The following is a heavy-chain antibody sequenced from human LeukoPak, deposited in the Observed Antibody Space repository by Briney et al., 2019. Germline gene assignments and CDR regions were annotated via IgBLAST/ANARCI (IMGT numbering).Heavy chain of an antibody. CDR1: GYTFTSYG. CDR2: ISAYNGNT. J-gene: IGHJ4*02. CDR3: ARDKYYYGSGSYIVPLNY. V-gene: IGHV1-18*01. D-gene: IGHD3-10*01. Sequence: GASVKVSCKASGYTFTSYGISWVRQAPGQGLEWMGWISAYNGNTNYAQKLQGRVTMTTDTSTSTAYVELRSLRSDDTAVYYCARDKYYYGSGSYIVPLNYWGQGTLVTVSS.